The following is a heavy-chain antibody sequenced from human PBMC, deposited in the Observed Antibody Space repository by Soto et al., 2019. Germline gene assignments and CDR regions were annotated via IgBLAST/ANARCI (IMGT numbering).Heavy chain of an antibody. CDR2: IYPGDSDT. V-gene: IGHV5-51*01. Sequence: PGESLKISCKGSGYSLTSYWIGWVRQMPGKGLEGMGIIYPGDSDTRYSPSFQGQVTISADKSISTAYLQWSSLKASDTAMYYCARHGASLLIQTTLFDRWKGLYYGMDFWGQGTTVTGSS. CDR1: GYSLTSYW. CDR3: ARHGASLLIQTTLFDRWKGLYYGMDF. J-gene: IGHJ6*02. D-gene: IGHD3-10*02.